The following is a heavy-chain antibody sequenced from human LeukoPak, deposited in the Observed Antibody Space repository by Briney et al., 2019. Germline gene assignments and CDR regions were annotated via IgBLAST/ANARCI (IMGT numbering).Heavy chain of an antibody. CDR2: INPNSGGT. J-gene: IGHJ6*02. D-gene: IGHD3-3*01. V-gene: IGHV1-2*02. CDR1: GYTFTGYY. CDR3: ARVYDFWSGYHKGYYDMDV. Sequence: ASVKISCKASGYTFTGYYMHWVRQAPGQGLEWMGWINPNSGGTNYAQKFQGRVTMTRDTSISTVYMELSRLRSDDTAVYYCARVYDFWSGYHKGYYDMDVWGQGTTVTVSS.